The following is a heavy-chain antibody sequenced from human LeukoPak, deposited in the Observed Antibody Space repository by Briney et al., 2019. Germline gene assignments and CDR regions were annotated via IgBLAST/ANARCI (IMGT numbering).Heavy chain of an antibody. CDR1: GFTFSSYW. Sequence: GGSLRLSCAASGFTFSSYWMHWVRHAPGKGLVWVSRINTDGSSTSYADSVKGRFTISRDNAKNTLYLQMNSLRAEDTAVYYCAGYDFWSGYHDYWGQGTLVTVSS. D-gene: IGHD3-3*01. J-gene: IGHJ4*02. CDR3: AGYDFWSGYHDY. CDR2: INTDGSST. V-gene: IGHV3-74*01.